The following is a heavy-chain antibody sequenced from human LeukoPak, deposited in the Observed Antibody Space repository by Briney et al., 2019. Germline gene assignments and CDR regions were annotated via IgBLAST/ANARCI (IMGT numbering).Heavy chain of an antibody. Sequence: GTLFLHGNGLGYHISRGYFWGWIRQPPARGLAWIGSIDHSGSTYYNPSLKSRVTISVDKSKNQFSLKLSSVTAADTAVYYFARGSRSSYQVDYWGQGTLVTVSS. J-gene: IGHJ4*02. CDR2: IDHSGST. V-gene: IGHV4-38-2*02. CDR1: GYHISRGYF. D-gene: IGHD3-22*01. CDR3: ARGSRSSYQVDY.